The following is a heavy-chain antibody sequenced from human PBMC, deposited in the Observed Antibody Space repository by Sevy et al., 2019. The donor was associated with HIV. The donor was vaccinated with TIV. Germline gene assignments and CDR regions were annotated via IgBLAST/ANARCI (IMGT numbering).Heavy chain of an antibody. V-gene: IGHV3-30*03. CDR2: ISYDGSNK. Sequence: GGSLRLSCAASGFTFSSYGMHWVRQAPGKGLEWVAVISYDGSNKYYADSVKGRFHISRDNSKNTLYLQMNSLRAEDTGVYYCAIIGAYYYGSGSYYNGGVDYWGQGTLVTVSS. D-gene: IGHD3-10*01. CDR1: GFTFSSYG. CDR3: AIIGAYYYGSGSYYNGGVDY. J-gene: IGHJ4*02.